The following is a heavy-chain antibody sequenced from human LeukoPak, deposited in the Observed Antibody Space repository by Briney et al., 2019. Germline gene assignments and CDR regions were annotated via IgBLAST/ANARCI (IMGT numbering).Heavy chain of an antibody. CDR3: ARERIEHETYYYDSSGYYPRYFQH. V-gene: IGHV1-69*13. Sequence: SVKVSCKASGGTFSSYAISWVRQAPGQGLEWMGAIIPIFGTGNYAQKFQGRVTITADESTSTAYMELSSLRSEDTAVYYCARERIEHETYYYDSSGYYPRYFQHWGQGTLVTVSS. J-gene: IGHJ1*01. CDR2: IIPIFGTG. D-gene: IGHD3-22*01. CDR1: GGTFSSYA.